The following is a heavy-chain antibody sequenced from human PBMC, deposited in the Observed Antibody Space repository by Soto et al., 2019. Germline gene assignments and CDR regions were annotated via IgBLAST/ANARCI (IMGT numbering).Heavy chain of an antibody. Sequence: SVKGSCKASGGTFSSYAISWVRQAPGQGLEWMGGIIPIFGTANYAQKFQGRVTITADESTSTAYMELSSLRSEDTAVYYCARESRGYYDSSGYYFDWFDPWGQGTLVTVSS. CDR1: GGTFSSYA. V-gene: IGHV1-69*13. CDR2: IIPIFGTA. CDR3: ARESRGYYDSSGYYFDWFDP. J-gene: IGHJ5*02. D-gene: IGHD3-22*01.